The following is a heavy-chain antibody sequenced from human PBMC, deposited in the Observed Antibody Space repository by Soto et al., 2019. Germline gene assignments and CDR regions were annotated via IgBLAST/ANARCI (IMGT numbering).Heavy chain of an antibody. Sequence: PGGSLRLSCAASGFNFSSYGMNWVRQAPGKGLEWVSYISSSSTIYYADSVKGRFTISRDNAKNSLYLQMNSLRAEDTAVYYCARGGGCSGGSCNFDYWGQGTLVTVSS. CDR2: ISSSSTI. CDR3: ARGGGCSGGSCNFDY. V-gene: IGHV3-48*01. J-gene: IGHJ4*02. CDR1: GFNFSSYG. D-gene: IGHD2-15*01.